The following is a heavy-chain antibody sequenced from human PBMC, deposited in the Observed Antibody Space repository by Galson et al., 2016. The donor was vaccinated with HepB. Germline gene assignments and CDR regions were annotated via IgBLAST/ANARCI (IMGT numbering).Heavy chain of an antibody. V-gene: IGHV7-4-1*02. D-gene: IGHD3-10*01. Sequence: SVKVSCKASGYDFTTYAISWVRQAPGQGLEWLGCINTNTGSPTYAPAFTGRYVFSLDTSVNTAFLQISSLKAEDTAVYYCARSYYSGSGFPFTPLGHWALGTLVTVSS. CDR2: INTNTGSP. CDR3: ARSYYSGSGFPFTPLGH. J-gene: IGHJ1*01. CDR1: GYDFTTYA.